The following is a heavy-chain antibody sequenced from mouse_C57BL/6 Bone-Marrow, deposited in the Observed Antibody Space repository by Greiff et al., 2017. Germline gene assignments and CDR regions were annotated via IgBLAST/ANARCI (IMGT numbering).Heavy chain of an antibody. J-gene: IGHJ3*01. V-gene: IGHV1-81*01. D-gene: IGHD2-2*01. CDR2: IYPRSGNT. CDR3: AGCGYDGFAY. CDR1: GYTFTSYG. Sequence: QVQLKESGAELARPGASVKLSCKASGYTFTSYGISWVKQRTGQGLEWIGEIYPRSGNTYYNEKFKGKATLTADKSSSTAYMELRSLTSEDSAVYFGAGCGYDGFAYGGQGTVVTVSA.